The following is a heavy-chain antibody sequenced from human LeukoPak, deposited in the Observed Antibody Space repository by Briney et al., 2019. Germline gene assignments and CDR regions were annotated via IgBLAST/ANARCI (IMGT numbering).Heavy chain of an antibody. CDR3: ARGIDSSSWYNWFDP. V-gene: IGHV4-59*08. D-gene: IGHD6-13*01. Sequence: SETLSLTCTVSGGSISSYYWSWIRQPPGKRLEWIGYIYYSGSTNYNPSLKSRVTISVDTSKNQFSLKLSSVTAADTAVYYCARGIDSSSWYNWFDPWGQRTLVTVSS. CDR1: GGSISSYY. CDR2: IYYSGST. J-gene: IGHJ5*02.